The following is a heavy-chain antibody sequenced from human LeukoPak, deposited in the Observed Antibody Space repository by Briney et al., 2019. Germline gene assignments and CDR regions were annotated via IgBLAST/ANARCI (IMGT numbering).Heavy chain of an antibody. D-gene: IGHD6-19*01. J-gene: IGHJ4*02. CDR1: GFSLSTSGVG. Sequence: SGPTLVKPTQTLTLTCTFSGFSLSTSGVGVGWIRQPPGKALEWLALIYWDDDKRYSPSLKSRLTITKDTSKNQVVLTMTNMDPVDTATYYCAHRRVGPAEQWLVDYFDYWGQGTLVTVSS. V-gene: IGHV2-5*02. CDR3: AHRRVGPAEQWLVDYFDY. CDR2: IYWDDDK.